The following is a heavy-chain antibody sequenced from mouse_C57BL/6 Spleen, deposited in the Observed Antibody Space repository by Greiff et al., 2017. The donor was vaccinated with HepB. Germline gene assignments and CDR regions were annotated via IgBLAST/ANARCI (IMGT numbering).Heavy chain of an antibody. V-gene: IGHV1-19*01. CDR2: INPYNGGT. D-gene: IGHD2-4*01. CDR1: GYTFTDYY. Sequence: EVQLQQSGPVLVKPGASVKMSCKASGYTFTDYYMNWVKQSHGKSLEWIGVINPYNGGTSYNQKFKGKATLTVDKSSSTAYMELNSMTSEDSAVYYCAIRNYDEAWFAYWGQGTLVTVSA. CDR3: AIRNYDEAWFAY. J-gene: IGHJ3*01.